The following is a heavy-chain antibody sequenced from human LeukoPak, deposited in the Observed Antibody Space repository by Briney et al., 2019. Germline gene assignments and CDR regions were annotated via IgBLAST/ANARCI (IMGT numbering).Heavy chain of an antibody. D-gene: IGHD2-15*01. CDR2: MNPNNGNT. V-gene: IGHV1-8*02. CDR1: GYTFTSYG. CDR3: ATELRHQDY. Sequence: ASVKVSCKASGYTFTSYGISWVRQATGQGLEWMGYMNPNNGNTGSARKFQGRVTMTRNTSISTAYMELSSLRSEDTAVYYCATELRHQDYWGQGTLVTVSS. J-gene: IGHJ4*02.